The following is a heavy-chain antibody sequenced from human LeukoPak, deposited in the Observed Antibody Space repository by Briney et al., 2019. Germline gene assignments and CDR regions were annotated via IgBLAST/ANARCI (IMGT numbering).Heavy chain of an antibody. CDR1: GFTFSSYA. V-gene: IGHV3-30*04. J-gene: IGHJ6*03. Sequence: GGSLRLSCAASGFTFSSYAMHWVRQAPGKGLEWVAVISYDGSNKYYANSVKGRFTISRDNAKNSLYLQMNSLRAEDTAVYYCARGGFDWLLFNYYYYMDVWGKGTTVTISS. D-gene: IGHD3-9*01. CDR2: ISYDGSNK. CDR3: ARGGFDWLLFNYYYYMDV.